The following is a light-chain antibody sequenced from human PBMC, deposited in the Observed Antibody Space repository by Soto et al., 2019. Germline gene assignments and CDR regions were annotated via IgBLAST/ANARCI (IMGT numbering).Light chain of an antibody. CDR3: QQYDGSLPYT. J-gene: IGKJ2*01. V-gene: IGKV3-20*01. CDR1: QTVRNSY. Sequence: EIVLTQSPGTLSLSPGERATLSCRASQTVRNSYLAWYQQKPGQAPRLLIYGVSARATGIPDRFSGSGSGTDFTLNISRLEPEDCAVFYCQQYDGSLPYTFGQGTKLEIK. CDR2: GVS.